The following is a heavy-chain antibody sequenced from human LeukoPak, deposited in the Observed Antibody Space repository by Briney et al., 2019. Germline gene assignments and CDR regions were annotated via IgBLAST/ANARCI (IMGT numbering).Heavy chain of an antibody. CDR3: VRDRTRRILSAVIAADAFDF. CDR2: ISTYNSNT. D-gene: IGHD2-15*01. Sequence: GASVKVSCKASGYTFTGYYMHWVRQAPGQGLEWMGWISTYNSNTNYAQKFQGRVTMTTDTSTSTAYMELRSLRSDDTAVYYCVRDRTRRILSAVIAADAFDFWGQGTMVTVSS. J-gene: IGHJ3*01. V-gene: IGHV1-18*04. CDR1: GYTFTGYY.